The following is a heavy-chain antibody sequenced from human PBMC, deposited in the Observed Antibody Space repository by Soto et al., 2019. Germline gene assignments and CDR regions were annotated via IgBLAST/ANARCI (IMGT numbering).Heavy chain of an antibody. CDR2: ISYDGSNK. J-gene: IGHJ4*02. Sequence: PGGSLRLSCAASGFTFSSYGMHWVRQAPGKGLEWVAVISYDGSNKYYADSVKGRFTISRDNSKNTLYLQMNSLRAEDTAVYYWGKGGGGATTNYFDYWGQGTLVTVSS. D-gene: IGHD1-26*01. V-gene: IGHV3-30*18. CDR1: GFTFSSYG. CDR3: GKGGGGATTNYFDY.